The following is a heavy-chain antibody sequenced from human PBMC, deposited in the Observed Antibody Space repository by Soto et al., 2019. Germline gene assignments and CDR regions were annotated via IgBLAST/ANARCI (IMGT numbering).Heavy chain of an antibody. CDR2: MRSSSSYT. Sequence: QVQLVESGGGLVKPGGSLRLSCAASGFTFSDYYMSWIRQAPGKGLEWVSYMRSSSSYTNYADSVKGRFTISRDNAKNSLYLQMNSLRAEATAVYYCARRVRGLYGKDVWGQGTTVTVSS. V-gene: IGHV3-11*05. CDR1: GFTFSDYY. J-gene: IGHJ6*02. CDR3: ARRVRGLYGKDV. D-gene: IGHD3-10*01.